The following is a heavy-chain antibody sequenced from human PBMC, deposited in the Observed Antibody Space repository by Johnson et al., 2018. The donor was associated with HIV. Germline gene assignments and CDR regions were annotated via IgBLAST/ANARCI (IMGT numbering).Heavy chain of an antibody. Sequence: VQLVESGGGLVQPGGSLRLSCAASGFTFSSYAMSWVRQAPGKGLEWVSAISGSGGSTYYADSVKGRFTISRDNSKGTLYLQMNSLRAEDTAGYYCARDPSRLRQSDIWGQGTMVTVSS. D-gene: IGHD3-16*01. V-gene: IGHV3-23*04. CDR1: GFTFSSYA. J-gene: IGHJ3*02. CDR3: ARDPSRLRQSDI. CDR2: ISGSGGST.